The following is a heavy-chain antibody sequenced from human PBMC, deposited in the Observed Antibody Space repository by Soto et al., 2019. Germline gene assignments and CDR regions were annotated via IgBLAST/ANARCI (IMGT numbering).Heavy chain of an antibody. J-gene: IGHJ4*02. CDR2: IYYRGNT. CDR1: GDSINSDNYY. D-gene: IGHD3-9*01. V-gene: IGHV4-39*01. Sequence: QLQLQESGQGLVKPSETLSLTCSVSGDSINSDNYYWGWIRQPPGKVLEWIGSIYYRGNTYYNPSLKTRFTISLDKSKSQSSLKLNSVTAADSAVYFCARLEGLATISYYFDYWGQGTLVTVSS. CDR3: ARLEGLATISYYFDY.